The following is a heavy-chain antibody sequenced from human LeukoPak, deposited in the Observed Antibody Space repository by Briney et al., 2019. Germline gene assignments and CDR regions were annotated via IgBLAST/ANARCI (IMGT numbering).Heavy chain of an antibody. CDR3: AKAPTYCSRTNCYNSIAREIDY. J-gene: IGHJ4*02. D-gene: IGHD2-2*01. CDR2: IGDTGNT. V-gene: IGHV3-23*01. Sequence: GGSLRLSCAASGFTFSNYAMSWVRQAPGKGLEWVSAIGDTGNTYYADSVKGRFSISRDNSKSTLYLQMNSLRAEDTAVYHCAKAPTYCSRTNCYNSIAREIDYWGQGILVTVSS. CDR1: GFTFSNYA.